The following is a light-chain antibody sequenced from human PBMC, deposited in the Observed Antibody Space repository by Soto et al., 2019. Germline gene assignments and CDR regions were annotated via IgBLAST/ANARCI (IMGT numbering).Light chain of an antibody. CDR3: QQRSNL. V-gene: IGKV3-11*01. CDR1: QSVSSY. CDR2: DAS. J-gene: IGKJ5*01. Sequence: EIVLTQSPATLSLSPGERATLSCRASQSVSSYLAWYQQKPGQAPRLLIYDASNRATGIPARFSGSGSGTDFTLTIISLEPEDFAVYYCQQRSNLFGQGTRLEIK.